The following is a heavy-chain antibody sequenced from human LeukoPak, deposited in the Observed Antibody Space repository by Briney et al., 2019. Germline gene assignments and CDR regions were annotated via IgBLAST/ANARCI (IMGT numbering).Heavy chain of an antibody. D-gene: IGHD3-16*01. V-gene: IGHV3-30*02. CDR1: GFTFSSYG. CDR3: ARYDYVWGSTYYYYYMDV. J-gene: IGHJ6*03. Sequence: GGSLRLSCAASGFTFSSYGMHWVRQAPGKGLEWVAFIRYDGSNKYYADSVKGRFTISRGNSKTTLYLQMNSLRAEDTAVYYCARYDYVWGSTYYYYYMDVWGKGTTVTVSS. CDR2: IRYDGSNK.